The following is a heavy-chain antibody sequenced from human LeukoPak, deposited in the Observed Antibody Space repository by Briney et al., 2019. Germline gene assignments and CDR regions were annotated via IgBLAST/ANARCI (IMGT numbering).Heavy chain of an antibody. CDR3: AKERDAKGYFDY. CDR2: ISGSGKT. J-gene: IGHJ4*02. V-gene: IGHV3-53*01. CDR1: GFTVSSNY. Sequence: GGSLRLSCAASGFTVSSNYMSWVRQAPGKGLEWVSAISGSGKTYYPGSVKGRFTISRDNSKNTLFLLMNGLRAEDTAVYYCAKERDAKGYFDYWGQGTLVTVSS.